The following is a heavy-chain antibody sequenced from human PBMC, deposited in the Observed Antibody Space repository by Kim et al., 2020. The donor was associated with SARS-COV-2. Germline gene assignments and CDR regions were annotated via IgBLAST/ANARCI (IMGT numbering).Heavy chain of an antibody. Sequence: SVKVSCKASGGTFSSYAISWVRQAPGQGLEWMGGIIPIFGTANYAQKFQGRVTITADESTSTAYMELSSLRSEDTAVYYCASCLHCEKQWLERDKGLYYYYGMDVWGQGTTVTVSS. D-gene: IGHD6-19*01. J-gene: IGHJ6*02. CDR1: GGTFSSYA. V-gene: IGHV1-69*13. CDR3: ASCLHCEKQWLERDKGLYYYYGMDV. CDR2: IIPIFGTA.